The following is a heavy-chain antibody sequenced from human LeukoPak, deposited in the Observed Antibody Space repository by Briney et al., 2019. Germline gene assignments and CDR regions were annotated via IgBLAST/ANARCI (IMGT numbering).Heavy chain of an antibody. D-gene: IGHD2-8*01. CDR3: ARDSVLYCTNGVCPFDY. Sequence: GGSLRLSCAASGFTSSSYSMNWIRQAPGKGLEWVSSISSSSSYIYYADSVKGRFTISRDNAKNSLYLQMNSLRAEDTAVYYCARDSVLYCTNGVCPFDYWGQGTLVTVSS. CDR2: ISSSSSYI. J-gene: IGHJ4*02. V-gene: IGHV3-21*01. CDR1: GFTSSSYS.